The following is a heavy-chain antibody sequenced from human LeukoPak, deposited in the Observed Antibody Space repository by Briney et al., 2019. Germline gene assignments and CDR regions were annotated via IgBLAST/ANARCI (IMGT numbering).Heavy chain of an antibody. V-gene: IGHV3-7*01. CDR3: ARDRVGYCTSATMGGCSFDY. CDR2: IKQDGSDK. Sequence: GGSLRLSCAASGVTFSNYWMTWVRQAPGQGLEWVANIKQDGSDKYYMDSVKGRFTISRDNAKNSLSLQMNSLRAEDTAVYHCARDRVGYCTSATMGGCSFDYWGQGILVTVSS. CDR1: GVTFSNYW. D-gene: IGHD2-2*01. J-gene: IGHJ4*02.